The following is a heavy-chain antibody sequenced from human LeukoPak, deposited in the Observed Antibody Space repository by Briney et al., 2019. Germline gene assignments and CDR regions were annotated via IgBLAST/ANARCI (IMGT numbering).Heavy chain of an antibody. J-gene: IGHJ6*03. CDR3: ATDRIDYGSGRRCYMDV. CDR2: VDPEVGDT. D-gene: IGHD3-10*01. CDR1: GYTSSDPD. Sequence: ATVKISCKASGYTSSDPDMTWVRQSPGNGLEWMGRVDPEVGDTIYAENFHGRVIITADTSTNTAYMELSSLRSEDTAVYYCATDRIDYGSGRRCYMDVWGKGTTVTVSS. V-gene: IGHV1-69-2*01.